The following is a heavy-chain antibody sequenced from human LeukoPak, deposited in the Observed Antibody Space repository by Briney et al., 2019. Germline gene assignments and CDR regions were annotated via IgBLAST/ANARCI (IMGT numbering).Heavy chain of an antibody. CDR2: ISGSGGST. CDR1: GFTFSSCA. D-gene: IGHD2-15*01. J-gene: IGHJ4*02. V-gene: IGHV3-23*01. CDR3: AKLSRVVVVAPFDY. Sequence: PGGSLRLSCAASGFTFSSCAMSWVRQAPGKGLEWVSGISGSGGSTYYADSVKGRFTISRDNSKNTLYLQMNSLRAEDTAVYYCAKLSRVVVVAPFDYWGQGTLVTVSS.